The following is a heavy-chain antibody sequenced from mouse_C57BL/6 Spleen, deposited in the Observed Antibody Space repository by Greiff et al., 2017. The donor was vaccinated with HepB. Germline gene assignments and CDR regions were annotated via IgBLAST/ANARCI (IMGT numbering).Heavy chain of an antibody. Sequence: EVKLMESGPGLVKPSQSLSLTCSVTGYSITSGYYWNWIRQFPGNKLEWMCYISYDGSNNYNPSLKNRISITRDTSKNQFFLKLNSVTTEDQATYYFARKARHYGSTWYFDVWGTGTTVTVSS. CDR1: GYSITSGYY. D-gene: IGHD1-1*01. V-gene: IGHV3-6*01. CDR2: ISYDGSN. CDR3: ARKARHYGSTWYFDV. J-gene: IGHJ1*03.